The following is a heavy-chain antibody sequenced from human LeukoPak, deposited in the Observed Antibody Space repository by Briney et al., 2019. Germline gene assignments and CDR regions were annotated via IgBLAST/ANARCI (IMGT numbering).Heavy chain of an antibody. CDR2: INPNSGGT. J-gene: IGHJ4*02. V-gene: IGHV1-2*02. Sequence: GASVKVSCKASGYTFTDYYMHWVRQAPGQGLEWMGWINPNSGGTNYAQKFQGRVTMTRDTSISTAYMELSRLRSDDTAVYYCARMEGNYYGSGVYWGQGTLVTVSS. D-gene: IGHD3-10*01. CDR1: GYTFTDYY. CDR3: ARMEGNYYGSGVY.